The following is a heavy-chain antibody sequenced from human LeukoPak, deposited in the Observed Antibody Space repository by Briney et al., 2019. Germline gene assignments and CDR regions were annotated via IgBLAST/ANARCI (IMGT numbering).Heavy chain of an antibody. CDR1: GFTFGNYA. V-gene: IGHV3-49*04. CDR2: IRSKTYGGTT. CDR3: ARGQYYDTNGNQYYFDD. D-gene: IGHD2-8*01. J-gene: IGHJ4*02. Sequence: QPGRSLVLSCTASGFTFGNYAMSWVRQAPGKGLEWVGFIRSKTYGGTTEYAASVKGRFTISRDDSKSIASLQMNSLKTEDTAVYYCARGQYYDTNGNQYYFDDWGQGTLVTVSS.